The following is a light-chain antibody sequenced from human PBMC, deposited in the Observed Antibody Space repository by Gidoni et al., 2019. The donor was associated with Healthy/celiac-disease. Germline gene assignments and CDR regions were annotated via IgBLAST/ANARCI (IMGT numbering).Light chain of an antibody. CDR2: DAS. CDR3: QQRSNWPT. V-gene: IGKV3-11*01. CDR1: QSVSSY. Sequence: EIVLTPSPAPLSFSPGESAPPTVRDSQSVSSYLSWYQQKPGQAPRLLIDDASNRATGIPARCSGSGSGTDFTLTSSRLEPEDVADYYCQQRSNWPTFGGGTKVEIK. J-gene: IGKJ4*01.